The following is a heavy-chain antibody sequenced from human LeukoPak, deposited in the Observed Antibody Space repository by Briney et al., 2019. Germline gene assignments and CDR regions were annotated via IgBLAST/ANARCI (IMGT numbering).Heavy chain of an antibody. V-gene: IGHV3-53*01. CDR2: IYSGGTT. J-gene: IGHJ3*02. CDR1: GFTVSVNY. CDR3: ARGHSLTYYWAFDI. D-gene: IGHD3-10*01. Sequence: SGGSLRLSCAASGFTVSVNYMSWIRQAPGKGLECVSFIYSGGTTYYADSVKGRFTISGDNSKNTLFLQMNSLRAEDTAVYYCARGHSLTYYWAFDIWGQGTMVTVSS.